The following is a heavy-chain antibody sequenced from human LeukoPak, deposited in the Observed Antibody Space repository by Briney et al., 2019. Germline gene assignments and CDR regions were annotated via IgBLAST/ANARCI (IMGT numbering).Heavy chain of an antibody. Sequence: ASVKVSCKASGYTFTSYGISWVRQAPGQGLEWMGWISAYNGNTNYAQKLQGRVTMTTDTSTSTAYMELRSLRCDDTAVYYCARDLSGYDFWSGYPVPDYWGQGTLVTVSS. CDR2: ISAYNGNT. CDR3: ARDLSGYDFWSGYPVPDY. V-gene: IGHV1-18*01. D-gene: IGHD3-3*01. J-gene: IGHJ4*02. CDR1: GYTFTSYG.